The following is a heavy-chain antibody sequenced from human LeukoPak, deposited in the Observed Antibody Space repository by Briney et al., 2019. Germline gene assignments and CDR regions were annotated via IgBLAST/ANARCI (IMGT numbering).Heavy chain of an antibody. J-gene: IGHJ6*02. Sequence: GGSLRLSCSASGFTFSSYAMHWVRQAPGKGPEYVSAISSNGGSTYYADSVKGRFTISRDNSKNTLYLQMSSLRAEDTAVYYCVKGMEDYDILTGVLDVWGQGTTVTVSS. D-gene: IGHD3-9*01. CDR2: ISSNGGST. CDR3: VKGMEDYDILTGVLDV. V-gene: IGHV3-64D*06. CDR1: GFTFSSYA.